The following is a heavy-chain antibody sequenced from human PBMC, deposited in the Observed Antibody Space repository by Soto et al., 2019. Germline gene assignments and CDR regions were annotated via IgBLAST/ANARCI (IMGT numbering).Heavy chain of an antibody. J-gene: IGHJ6*02. CDR2: VHYSWGS. CDR3: ARQGFGALHGRVDV. D-gene: IGHD3-10*01. V-gene: IGHV4-59*08. CDR1: GGSISSYH. Sequence: QVQLQESGPGLVKPSETLSLSCTVSGGSISSYHWSWIRQTPGKGLEWIGYVHYSWGSNYNPSLNSRVAISLDTSTSQFSPKLTSEPATDPAVYYCARQGFGALHGRVDVWGQGTTVTVSS.